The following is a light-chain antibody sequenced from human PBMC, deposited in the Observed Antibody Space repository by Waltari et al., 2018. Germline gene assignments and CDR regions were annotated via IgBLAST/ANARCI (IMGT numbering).Light chain of an antibody. Sequence: DIQMTQSPSTLSASVGDRVIITCRASQSISTSLAWYQQKTGKTPKLLIYESSNLQSVVPSRFSGSGSGTEFTLAISSLQPDDFGTYYCQQYKNYWTFGQGTNVEIK. CDR3: QQYKNYWT. J-gene: IGKJ1*01. CDR1: QSISTS. V-gene: IGKV1-5*03. CDR2: ESS.